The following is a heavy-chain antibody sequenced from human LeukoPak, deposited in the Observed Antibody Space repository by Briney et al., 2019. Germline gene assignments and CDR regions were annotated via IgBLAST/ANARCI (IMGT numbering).Heavy chain of an antibody. J-gene: IGHJ6*03. Sequence: SETLSLTCAVYGASFSGFYWSWIRQSPGKGLEWIGEINHSGSTNYNPSLKSRVTISVDTSKNQFSLKLSSVTAADTAVYYCARTGYYIYYMDVWGKGTTVTISS. CDR1: GASFSGFY. D-gene: IGHD3-9*01. V-gene: IGHV4-34*01. CDR3: ARTGYYIYYMDV. CDR2: INHSGST.